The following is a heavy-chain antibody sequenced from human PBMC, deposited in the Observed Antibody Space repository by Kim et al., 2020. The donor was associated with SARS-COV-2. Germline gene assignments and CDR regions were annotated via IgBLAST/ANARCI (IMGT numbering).Heavy chain of an antibody. V-gene: IGHV3-48*03. CDR3: ASSIVVVPAASINWYFDL. D-gene: IGHD2-2*01. CDR2: ISSSGSTI. J-gene: IGHJ2*01. CDR1: GFTFSSYE. Sequence: GGSLRLSCAASGFTFSSYEMNWVRQAPGKGLEWVSYISSSGSTIYYADSVKGRFTISRDNAKNSLYLQMNSLRAEDTAVYYCASSIVVVPAASINWYFDLWGRGTLVTVSS.